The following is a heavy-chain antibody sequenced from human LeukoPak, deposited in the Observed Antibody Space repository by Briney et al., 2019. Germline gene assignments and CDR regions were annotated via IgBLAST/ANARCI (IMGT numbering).Heavy chain of an antibody. CDR1: GGSISSGSYY. V-gene: IGHV4-61*02. CDR2: IYTSGST. CDR3: ETYNWNAYVKL. Sequence: SETLSLTCTVSGGSISSGSYYWSWIRQPAGKGLEWIGRIYTSGSTNYNPSLKSRVTISVDTSKSQFSLKLSSVTAADTAAYYCETYNWNAYVKLWGQGTLVTVSS. J-gene: IGHJ4*02. D-gene: IGHD1-1*01.